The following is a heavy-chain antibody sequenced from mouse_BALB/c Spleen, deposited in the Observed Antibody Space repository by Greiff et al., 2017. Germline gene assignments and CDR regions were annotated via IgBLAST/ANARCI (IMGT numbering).Heavy chain of an antibody. Sequence: QVQLQQSGAELARPGASVKLSCKASGYTFTSYWMQWVKQRPGQGLEWIGAIYPGDGDTRHTQKFKGKATLTADKSSSTAYMQLSSLASEDSAVYYCARGITTVVARYWYFDVWGAGTTVTVSS. D-gene: IGHD1-1*01. V-gene: IGHV1-87*01. J-gene: IGHJ1*01. CDR2: IYPGDGDT. CDR3: ARGITTVVARYWYFDV. CDR1: GYTFTSYW.